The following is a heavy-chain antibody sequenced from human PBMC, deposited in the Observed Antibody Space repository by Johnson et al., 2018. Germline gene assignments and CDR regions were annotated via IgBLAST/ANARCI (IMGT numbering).Heavy chain of an antibody. CDR2: ITMQPTGYGT. CDR1: GFTLSGSA. J-gene: IGHJ1*01. V-gene: IGHV3-73*02. D-gene: IGHD3-3*01. Sequence: VQLQVSGGGLVQXGESLKVSCVGSGFTLSGSAMHWVRQAPGKGLEWVGRITMQPTGYGTLYAAVPTGRFVLSRDNSKNTVYLEMSSLKNEDTAVYYCTGLRDDFHYWGQGTLVTVSS. CDR3: TGLRDDFHY.